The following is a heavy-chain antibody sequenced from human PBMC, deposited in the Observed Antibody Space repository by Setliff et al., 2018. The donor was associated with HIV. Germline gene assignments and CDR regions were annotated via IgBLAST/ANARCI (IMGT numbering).Heavy chain of an antibody. Sequence: GASVKVSCKASGYTFTNFGVGWLRQAPGQGLEWMGWISPDNANTRISQRFRGSVTMTRDRSINTAYMEFSGLTSDDTAVYYCARQLSNSFDYWGQGTPVTVSS. CDR1: GYTFTNFG. J-gene: IGHJ4*02. V-gene: IGHV1-18*01. D-gene: IGHD1-1*01. CDR2: ISPDNANT. CDR3: ARQLSNSFDY.